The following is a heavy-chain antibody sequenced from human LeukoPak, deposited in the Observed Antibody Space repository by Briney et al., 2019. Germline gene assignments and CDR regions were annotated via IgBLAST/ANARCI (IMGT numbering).Heavy chain of an antibody. CDR1: GFIFSSYG. V-gene: IGHV3-30*19. CDR3: ARELGAAAAPGYGMDV. Sequence: PGGSLRLSCAASGFIFSSYGMHWVRQAPGKGLEWVAVIYYDGSNKYYADSVKGRFTISRDNSKNTLYLQMNSLRAEDTAVYYCARELGAAAAPGYGMDVWGQGTTVTVSS. J-gene: IGHJ6*02. CDR2: IYYDGSNK. D-gene: IGHD6-13*01.